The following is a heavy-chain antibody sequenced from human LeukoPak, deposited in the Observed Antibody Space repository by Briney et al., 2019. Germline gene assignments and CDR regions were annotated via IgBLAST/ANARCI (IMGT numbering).Heavy chain of an antibody. CDR1: GFTFSSYS. V-gene: IGHV3-21*04. CDR2: ISSSSSYI. J-gene: IGHJ6*02. Sequence: GGSLRLSCAASGFTFSSYSMNWVRQAPGKGLEWVSSISSSSSYIYYADSVKGRFTISRDNSKNTLYLQMNSLRAEDTAVYYCAKCVGPDIVVVVASVWGQGTTVTVFS. D-gene: IGHD2-15*01. CDR3: AKCVGPDIVVVVASV.